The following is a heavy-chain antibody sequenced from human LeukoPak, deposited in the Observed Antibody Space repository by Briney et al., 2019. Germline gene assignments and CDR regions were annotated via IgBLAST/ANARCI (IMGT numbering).Heavy chain of an antibody. CDR2: ISAYNGNT. V-gene: IGHV1-18*01. Sequence: GASVKVSCKASGYTFTSYGISWVRQAPGQGLEWMGWISAYNGNTDYAQKLQGRVTMTTETSTSTAYMELRSLRSDDTAVYYCARMDIVVVPAVDPLDYWGQGTLVTVSS. D-gene: IGHD2-2*03. CDR1: GYTFTSYG. J-gene: IGHJ4*02. CDR3: ARMDIVVVPAVDPLDY.